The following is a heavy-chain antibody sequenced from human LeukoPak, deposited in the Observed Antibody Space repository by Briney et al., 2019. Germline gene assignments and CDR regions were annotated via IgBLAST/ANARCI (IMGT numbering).Heavy chain of an antibody. Sequence: PGGSLRLSCAASGFTFSSYAMHWVRQAPGKGLEWVAVISYDGSNKYYADSVKGRFTISRDNSKNTLYLQMNSLRAEDTAVYYCAKDYGGRPTDAFDIWGQGTMVTVSS. V-gene: IGHV3-30*04. CDR3: AKDYGGRPTDAFDI. CDR2: ISYDGSNK. CDR1: GFTFSSYA. D-gene: IGHD4-23*01. J-gene: IGHJ3*02.